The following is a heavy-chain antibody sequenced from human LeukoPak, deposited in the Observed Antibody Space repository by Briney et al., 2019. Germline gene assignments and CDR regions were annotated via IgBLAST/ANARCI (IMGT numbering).Heavy chain of an antibody. V-gene: IGHV3-7*04. J-gene: IGHJ4*02. Sequence: GGSLRLSCVASGFPFSSYWMTWVRQAPGKGLEWVANIKQDGSKKSYVDSVKGRFTISRDNTKNSLYLQMNSLRAEDTAIYYCTRVGYIDEGIDYWGQGTLVTASS. CDR1: GFPFSSYW. CDR2: IKQDGSKK. CDR3: TRVGYIDEGIDY. D-gene: IGHD5-24*01.